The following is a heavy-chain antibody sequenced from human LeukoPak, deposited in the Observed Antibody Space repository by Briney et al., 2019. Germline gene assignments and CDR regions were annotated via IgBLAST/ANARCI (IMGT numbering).Heavy chain of an antibody. V-gene: IGHV4-34*01. CDR2: INHSGST. CDR3: ARRLDP. Sequence: SETLSLTCAVYGGSFSGYYWSWIRQPPGKGLEWIGEINHSGSTNYNPSFKSRVTISVDTSKNQFSLKLSSVTAADTAVYYCARRLDPWGQGTLVTVSS. CDR1: GGSFSGYY. J-gene: IGHJ5*02.